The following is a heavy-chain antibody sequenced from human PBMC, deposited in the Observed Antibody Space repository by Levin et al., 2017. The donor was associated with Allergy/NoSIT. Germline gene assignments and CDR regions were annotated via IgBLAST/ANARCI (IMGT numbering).Heavy chain of an antibody. CDR1: GFTFSSYA. V-gene: IGHV3-23*01. CDR2: ISGSGGST. CDR3: AKDGPERSGYYRTWYFDL. Sequence: PGGSLRLSCAASGFTFSSYAMSWVRQAPGKGLEWVSAISGSGGSTYYADSVKGRFTISRDNSKNTLYLQMNSLRAEDTAVYYCAKDGPERSGYYRTWYFDLWGRGTLVTVSS. D-gene: IGHD3-3*01. J-gene: IGHJ2*01.